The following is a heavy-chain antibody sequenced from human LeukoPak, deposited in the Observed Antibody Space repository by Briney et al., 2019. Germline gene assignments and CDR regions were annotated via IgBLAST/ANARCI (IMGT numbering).Heavy chain of an antibody. V-gene: IGHV4-34*01. D-gene: IGHD5-18*01. Sequence: PSETLSLTCAVYGGSFSGYYWSWIRQPPGKGLEWIGEINHSGSTNYNPSLKSRVTISVDTSKNQFSLKLSSVTAADTAVYYCARAGGWLQLWFFDYWGQGTLVTVSS. CDR1: GGSFSGYY. CDR2: INHSGST. CDR3: ARAGGWLQLWFFDY. J-gene: IGHJ4*02.